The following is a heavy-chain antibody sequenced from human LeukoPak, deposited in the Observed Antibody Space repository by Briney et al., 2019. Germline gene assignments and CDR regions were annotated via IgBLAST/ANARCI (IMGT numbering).Heavy chain of an antibody. Sequence: PSETLSLTCTVSGGSINSYYWSWIRQPPGKGLEWIGHMYYSGGTNYNPSLKSRVTISVDTSKNQFSLKLSSVTAADTAVYYCTRRCKDAYTLYCFDYWGWGTLVTVSS. V-gene: IGHV4-59*01. D-gene: IGHD5-24*01. J-gene: IGHJ4*02. CDR2: MYYSGGT. CDR3: TRRCKDAYTLYCFDY. CDR1: GGSINSYY.